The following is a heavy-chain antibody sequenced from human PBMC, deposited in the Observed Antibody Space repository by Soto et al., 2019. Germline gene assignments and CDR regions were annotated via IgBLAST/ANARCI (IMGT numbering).Heavy chain of an antibody. Sequence: PGESLKISCKGSGYTFTSYWIGWVRQLPGKGLEWMGLIYPGDSDASYSPSFQGQVTISADKSISTAYLQWSSLKASDTAMYYCARGAYSYGYPYYYYGMDVWGQGTTVTVSS. CDR3: ARGAYSYGYPYYYYGMDV. D-gene: IGHD5-18*01. J-gene: IGHJ6*02. CDR2: IYPGDSDA. V-gene: IGHV5-51*01. CDR1: GYTFTSYW.